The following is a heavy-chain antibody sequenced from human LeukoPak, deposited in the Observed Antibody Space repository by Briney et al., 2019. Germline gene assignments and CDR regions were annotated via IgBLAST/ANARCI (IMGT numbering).Heavy chain of an antibody. CDR2: INTGNGNT. V-gene: IGHV1-3*04. D-gene: IGHD5-12*01. J-gene: IGHJ4*02. CDR1: GYTFTTYA. CDR3: AIVGYGDY. Sequence: GASVKVSCKASGYTFTTYAVHWVRQAPGQRLEWMGRINTGNGNTKYSQKFQGRVTFTRDTSASTAYMELSGLTSEGTAVYYCAIVGYGDYWGQGTLVTVSS.